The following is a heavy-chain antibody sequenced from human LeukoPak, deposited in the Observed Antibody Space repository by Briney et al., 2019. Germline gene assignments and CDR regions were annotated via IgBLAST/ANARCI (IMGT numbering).Heavy chain of an antibody. J-gene: IGHJ4*02. Sequence: GGSLRLSCAVYGFTFSSYGMHWVRQAPGKGLEWVAFILYDGSNKYYADSVKGRLTISRDNSKNTLYLQMNSLRAEDTAVYYCAKPDAVDTAMVSWGQGALVTVSS. D-gene: IGHD5-18*01. V-gene: IGHV3-30*02. CDR2: ILYDGSNK. CDR1: GFTFSSYG. CDR3: AKPDAVDTAMVS.